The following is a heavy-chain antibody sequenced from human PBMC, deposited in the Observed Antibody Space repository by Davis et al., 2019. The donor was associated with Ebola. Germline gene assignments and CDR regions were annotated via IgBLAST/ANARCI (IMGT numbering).Heavy chain of an antibody. V-gene: IGHV4-59*08. CDR2: IYYYGST. Sequence: SETLSLTCSVSGDSISSDYWSWIRQPPGKGLEWIAYIYYYGSTNYNPSLRSRVTISLDTSKNHVSLKLTSVTAADTAVYFGARYCNDDDCYLYAFEMWGPGTMVTVSS. D-gene: IGHD2-21*02. CDR1: GDSISSDY. CDR3: ARYCNDDDCYLYAFEM. J-gene: IGHJ3*02.